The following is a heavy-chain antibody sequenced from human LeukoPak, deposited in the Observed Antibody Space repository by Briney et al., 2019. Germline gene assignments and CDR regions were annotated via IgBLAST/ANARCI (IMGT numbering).Heavy chain of an antibody. V-gene: IGHV3-74*01. J-gene: IGHJ4*02. D-gene: IGHD2-2*01. Sequence: GGSLRLSCAASGFTLSNYWMHWVRQAPGEGLVWVSRISSDGSSTTYADSVKGRFTISRDNAKNTLYLQMNSLRAEDTAIYYCGRGFALVPAGIPDYWGQGILVTVSS. CDR2: ISSDGSST. CDR3: GRGFALVPAGIPDY. CDR1: GFTLSNYW.